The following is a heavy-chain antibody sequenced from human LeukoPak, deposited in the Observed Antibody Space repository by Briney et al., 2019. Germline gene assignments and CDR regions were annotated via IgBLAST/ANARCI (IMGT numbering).Heavy chain of an antibody. CDR2: FHYSGSN. CDR1: GVSISSTYYY. CDR3: ARQVTFGYAYAYYFDY. V-gene: IGHV4-39*01. Sequence: SDTLSLTCTVSGVSISSTYYYWGWIRQPPGKGLEWIGNFHYSGSNSYNPSLKSRVTISVDTSKNQFSLRLSSVTAADTAVYYCARQVTFGYAYAYYFDYWGQGTLVTVSS. J-gene: IGHJ4*02. D-gene: IGHD3-16*01.